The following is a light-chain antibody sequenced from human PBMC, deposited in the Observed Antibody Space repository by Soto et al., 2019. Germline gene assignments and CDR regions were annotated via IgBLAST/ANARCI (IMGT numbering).Light chain of an antibody. CDR2: GVR. CDR1: SSDLGGYNY. V-gene: IGLV2-14*01. J-gene: IGLJ2*01. CDR3: SSYTSSSTLV. Sequence: QSALIQPASGSGSPGQSVTISCTGTSSDLGGYNYVSWYQQHPGKPPKLMIFGVRNRPSGVSSRFSGSRSGDTASLTISGLQAEDEADYYCSSYTSSSTLVFGGGTKLTVL.